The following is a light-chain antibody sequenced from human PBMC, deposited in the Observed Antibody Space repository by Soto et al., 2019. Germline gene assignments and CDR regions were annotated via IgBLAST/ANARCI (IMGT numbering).Light chain of an antibody. J-gene: IGLJ1*01. CDR2: EVS. V-gene: IGLV2-14*01. CDR3: SSYTSSSTLENV. Sequence: QSALTQPASVSGSPGQSITISCTGTSSDVGGYNYVSWYQQHPGKAPKLMIYEVSSRPSGVSNRFSGSKSGNTASLTISGLQAEDEADYYCSSYTSSSTLENVFGTGTQLTVL. CDR1: SSDVGGYNY.